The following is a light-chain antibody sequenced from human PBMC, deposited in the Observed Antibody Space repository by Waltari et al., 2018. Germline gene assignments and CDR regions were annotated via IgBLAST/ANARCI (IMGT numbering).Light chain of an antibody. V-gene: IGLV2-23*02. CDR1: SSDIGSYNV. CDR2: GVN. Sequence: QSALTQPASVSGSPGQSITISCTGSSSDIGSYNVVSWYQHHPGKAPKLLIYGVNNRPSGVSNRFSGSKSGNTASLTISGLQAEDEADYYCSLYAGSVVFGGGTKLTVL. J-gene: IGLJ3*02. CDR3: SLYAGSVV.